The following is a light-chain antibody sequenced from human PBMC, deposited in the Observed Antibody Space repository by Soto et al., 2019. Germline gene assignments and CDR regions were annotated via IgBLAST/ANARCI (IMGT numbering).Light chain of an antibody. Sequence: EIVLTQSPVTLSLSPGEGATLSCSQSQNVSKNYLAWYHQKPGKAPKLLIYAASTMATGIPDRFSGSGSGTDFTLTISRLEPEDFAVFYCQQYAVSPLTFGQGTRLEIK. CDR3: QQYAVSPLT. V-gene: IGKV3-20*01. CDR1: QNVSKNY. J-gene: IGKJ5*01. CDR2: AAS.